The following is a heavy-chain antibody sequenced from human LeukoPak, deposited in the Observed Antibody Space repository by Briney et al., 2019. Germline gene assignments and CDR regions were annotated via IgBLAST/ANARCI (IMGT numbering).Heavy chain of an antibody. V-gene: IGHV1-2*02. Sequence: ASVKVSCKASGYTFTGYYMHWVRQAPGQGLEWMGWINPNSGGTNYAQKFQGRVTMTRDASISTAYMELSRLRSDDTAVYYCARDLSGGWFGSPYYMDVWGKGTTVTISS. D-gene: IGHD3-10*01. CDR2: INPNSGGT. CDR1: GYTFTGYY. J-gene: IGHJ6*03. CDR3: ARDLSGGWFGSPYYMDV.